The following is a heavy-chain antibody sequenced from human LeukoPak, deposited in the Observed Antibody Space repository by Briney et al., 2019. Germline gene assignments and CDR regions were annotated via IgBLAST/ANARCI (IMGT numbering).Heavy chain of an antibody. CDR2: IRYDGSNE. CDR3: AKATYYDSSAPDY. V-gene: IGHV3-30*02. Sequence: GGSLRLSCAASGFTFSSYGMHWVRQAPGKGLEWVAFIRYDGSNEYYADSVKGRFTISRDNSKNTLYLQMNSLRAEDTAVYYCAKATYYDSSAPDYWGQGTLVTVSS. CDR1: GFTFSSYG. J-gene: IGHJ4*02. D-gene: IGHD3-22*01.